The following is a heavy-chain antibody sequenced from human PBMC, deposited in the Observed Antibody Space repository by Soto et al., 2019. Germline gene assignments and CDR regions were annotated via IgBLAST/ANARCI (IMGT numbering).Heavy chain of an antibody. J-gene: IGHJ4*02. CDR2: ISYDGSNK. CDR1: GFTFSSYG. V-gene: IGHV3-30*18. D-gene: IGHD1-20*01. CDR3: AKDQRYNWNHYIVY. Sequence: QVQLVESGGGVVQPGRSLRLSCAASGFTFSSYGMHWVRQAPGKGLEWVAVISYDGSNKYYADSVKGGFTISRDHSKNPLNLQVSSLRAEDTAVYYCAKDQRYNWNHYIVYWGQGTLVTVSS.